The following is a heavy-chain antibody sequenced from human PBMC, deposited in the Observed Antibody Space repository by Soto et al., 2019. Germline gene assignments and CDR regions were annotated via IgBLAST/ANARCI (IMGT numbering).Heavy chain of an antibody. CDR3: AKGPAGGDTHRSADY. Sequence: LSCAASGFTFSNYGMHWVRQAPGKGLEWVAVIRNDGSNEYYADSVKGRFTISRDNPKHTLYLQMNSLRAEDTAVYYCAKGPAGGDTHRSADYWGQGALVTVSS. J-gene: IGHJ4*02. CDR1: GFTFSNYG. CDR2: IRNDGSNE. V-gene: IGHV3-30*18. D-gene: IGHD3-16*01.